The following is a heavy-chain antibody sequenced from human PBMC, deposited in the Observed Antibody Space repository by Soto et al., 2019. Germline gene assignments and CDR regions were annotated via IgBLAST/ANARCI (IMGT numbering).Heavy chain of an antibody. CDR3: ARDVQTWWEYPTGGYDY. Sequence: QIQLVQSGLEVKKPGASVRVSCKTSGYTFVSHGISWVRQAPGQGLEWMAWIGPYKGTTRYSKRVQGRVTVTTGTPASTVYMELRSLGPDAAAADFCARDVQTWWEYPTGGYDYWAQGTLVTVSS. CDR1: GYTFVSHG. V-gene: IGHV1-18*04. CDR2: IGPYKGTT. J-gene: IGHJ4*02. D-gene: IGHD2-8*02.